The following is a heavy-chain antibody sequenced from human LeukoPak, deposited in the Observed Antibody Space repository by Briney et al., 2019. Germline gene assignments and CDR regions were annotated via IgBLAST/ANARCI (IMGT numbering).Heavy chain of an antibody. D-gene: IGHD2-15*01. CDR2: ISGSGSNT. CDR1: GFTFSSYA. V-gene: IGHV3-23*01. CDR3: AKGPRRLAATYYFHY. J-gene: IGHJ4*02. Sequence: PGGSLRLSCAASGFTFSSYAMSWVRQAPGEGLEWVSAISGSGSNTYYADSLKGRFTISRDNSKNTLYLQMNSLRAEDTTVYYCAKGPRRLAATYYFHYWGQGTLVTVSS.